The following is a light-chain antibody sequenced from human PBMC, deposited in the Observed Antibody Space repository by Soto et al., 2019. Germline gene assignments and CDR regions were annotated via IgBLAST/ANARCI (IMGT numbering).Light chain of an antibody. CDR3: CSYAGSYYV. Sequence: QLVLTQPRSVSGSPGQSVTISCTGTSSDVGGYNYVSWYQQHPGKAPKLMIYDVSKRPSGVPDRFSGSKSGNTASLTISGLQAEDEADYYCCSYAGSYYVFGTGTKRTVL. CDR2: DVS. V-gene: IGLV2-11*01. J-gene: IGLJ1*01. CDR1: SSDVGGYNY.